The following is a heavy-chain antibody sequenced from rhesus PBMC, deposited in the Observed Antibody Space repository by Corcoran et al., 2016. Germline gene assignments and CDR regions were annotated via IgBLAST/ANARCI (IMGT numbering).Heavy chain of an antibody. D-gene: IGHD7-45*01. V-gene: IGHV4-127*01. J-gene: IGHJ4*01. CDR3: ARRLWGFDY. CDR1: GYSISRGYG. CDR2: TGCDSAGT. Sequence: QVQLQESGPGLVKPSEILSLTCDVSGYSISRGYGWTWIRQSPGMGLEWICYTGCDSAGTNYHPSLKILVTISRDTPKNHFSLKMNSVTAADTAFYYCARRLWGFDYWGQGLLVTVSS.